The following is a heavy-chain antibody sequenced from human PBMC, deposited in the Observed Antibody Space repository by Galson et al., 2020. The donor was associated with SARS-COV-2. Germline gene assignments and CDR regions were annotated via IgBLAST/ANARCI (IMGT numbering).Heavy chain of an antibody. D-gene: IGHD3-16*02. CDR2: ISSSGSTI. Sequence: GGSLRLSCAASGFTFSSYEMNWVRQSPGKGPEWVSYISSSGSTIYYADSVKGRFTISRDNAKNSLYLQMNSLRAEDTAVYYCARDNRMITFGGVIVIPAGEFDYWGQGTLVTVSS. V-gene: IGHV3-48*03. J-gene: IGHJ4*02. CDR1: GFTFSSYE. CDR3: ARDNRMITFGGVIVIPAGEFDY.